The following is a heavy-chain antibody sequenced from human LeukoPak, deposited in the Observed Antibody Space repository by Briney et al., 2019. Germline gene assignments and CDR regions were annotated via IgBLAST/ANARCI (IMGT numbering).Heavy chain of an antibody. V-gene: IGHV4-34*01. J-gene: IGHJ4*02. D-gene: IGHD3-22*01. CDR1: GESSFSSYY. CDR3: SRQVVGNDY. Sequence: PSETLSLTCAVYGESSFSSYYWSWIRQTPGGALEWIGGINPSGYTNYNPSLKSRVTLSIDTSKNQFSLRLNSVTAADTAVYYCSRQVVGNDYWGQGTLVTVSS. CDR2: INPSGYT.